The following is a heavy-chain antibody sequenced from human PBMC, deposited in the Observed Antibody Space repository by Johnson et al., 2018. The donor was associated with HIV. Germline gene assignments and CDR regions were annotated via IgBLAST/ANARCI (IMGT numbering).Heavy chain of an antibody. D-gene: IGHD5-24*01. V-gene: IGHV3-30-3*01. Sequence: QVQLVESGGDGVQPGRSLRLSCVVSGVTFSTYAMHWVRQAPGKGLEWVAVMSYDGSNKYYADSVKGRFTIYRDNSKNTLSLQMDSLRPEDTAVYYCAREGRGYNYLGAFDIWGQGTMVTVSS. CDR3: AREGRGYNYLGAFDI. CDR1: GVTFSTYA. CDR2: MSYDGSNK. J-gene: IGHJ3*02.